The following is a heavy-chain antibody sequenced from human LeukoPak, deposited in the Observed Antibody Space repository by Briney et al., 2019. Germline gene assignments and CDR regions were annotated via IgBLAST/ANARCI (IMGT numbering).Heavy chain of an antibody. Sequence: RLSCVASGFTFSSSAFHWVRXXPGKGLDWVXLISYDGTNNYYADSVKGRFTISRDNTRGTLYLQMDSLRIDDTAVYYCAKGSYTTGWXXXLDLWGQGALVXVXS. D-gene: IGHD6-19*01. CDR3: AKGSYTTGWXXXLDL. CDR1: GFTFSSSA. J-gene: IGHJ1*01. V-gene: IGHV3-30*18. CDR2: ISYDGTNN.